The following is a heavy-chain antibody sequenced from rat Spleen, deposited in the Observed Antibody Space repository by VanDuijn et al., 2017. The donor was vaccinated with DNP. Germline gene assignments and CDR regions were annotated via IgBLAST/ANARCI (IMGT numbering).Heavy chain of an antibody. J-gene: IGHJ3*01. CDR2: ISYNGGTP. D-gene: IGHD1-2*01. CDR3: ARSDSYGFPY. CDR1: GFTFSDYY. V-gene: IGHV5-7*01. Sequence: EVLLVESDGGLVQPGRSLKLSCAVSGFTFSDYYMAWVRQAPAKGLEWVATISYNGGTPYYRDSVKGRFTISRDNAKSTLYLQMDSLRSEDTATYYCARSDSYGFPYWGQGTLVTVSS.